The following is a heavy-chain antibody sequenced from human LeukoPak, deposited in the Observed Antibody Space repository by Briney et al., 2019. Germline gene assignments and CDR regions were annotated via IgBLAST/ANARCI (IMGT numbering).Heavy chain of an antibody. CDR3: ASSSRGYSYGYYFDY. D-gene: IGHD5-18*01. CDR2: ISSSSSYI. J-gene: IGHJ4*02. V-gene: IGHV3-21*01. Sequence: PGGSLRLSCAASGFTFSSYSMNWVRQAPGKGLEWVSSISSSSSYIYYADSVKGRFTISRDNAKNSLYLQMNSLRAEDTAVYYCASSSRGYSYGYYFDYWGQGTLVTVSS. CDR1: GFTFSSYS.